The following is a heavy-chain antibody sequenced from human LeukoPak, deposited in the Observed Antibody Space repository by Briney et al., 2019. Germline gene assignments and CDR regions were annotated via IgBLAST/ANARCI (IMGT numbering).Heavy chain of an antibody. J-gene: IGHJ4*02. CDR1: GYTFTSYG. CDR2: ISAYNGNT. D-gene: IGHD3-22*01. CDR3: ARGSYYDSSGYTLDY. V-gene: IGHV1-18*01. Sequence: SVKVSCKASGYTFTSYGISWVRQAPGQGLEWMGWISAYNGNTNYAQKLQGRVTMTTDTSTSTAYMELRSLYSDDTAVYYCARGSYYDSSGYTLDYWGQGTLATVSS.